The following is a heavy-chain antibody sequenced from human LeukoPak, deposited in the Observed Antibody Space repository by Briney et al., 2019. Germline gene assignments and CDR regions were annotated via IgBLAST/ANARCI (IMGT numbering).Heavy chain of an antibody. V-gene: IGHV3-33*01. CDR2: IWCDGSKR. CDR1: GFTFSSHG. J-gene: IGHJ4*02. D-gene: IGHD2-15*01. Sequence: GGSLRLSCAASGFTFSSHGMHWVRQAPGKGLAWVAVIWCDGSKRYYADSVKGRFTISRDDSKNTLYLQMNSLRDEDTAVYYCARDPASSFDYWGQGTLVTVSS. CDR3: ARDPASSFDY.